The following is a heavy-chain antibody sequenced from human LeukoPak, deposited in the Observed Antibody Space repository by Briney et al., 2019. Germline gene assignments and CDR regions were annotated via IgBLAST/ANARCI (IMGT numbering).Heavy chain of an antibody. CDR1: GFTVSSNY. CDR2: IYSGGST. V-gene: IGHV3-53*05. J-gene: IGHJ4*02. CDR3: ASGYDFWSGQYFDY. Sequence: GGSLRLSCAASGFTVSSNYMSCVRQAPGKGLEWVSVIYSGGSTYYADSVKGRFTISRDNSKNTLYLQMNSLRAEDTAVYYCASGYDFWSGQYFDYWGQGTLVTVSS. D-gene: IGHD3-3*01.